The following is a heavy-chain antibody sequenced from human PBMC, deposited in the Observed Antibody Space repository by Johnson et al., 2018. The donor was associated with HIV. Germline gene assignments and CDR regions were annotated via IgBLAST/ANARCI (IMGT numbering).Heavy chain of an antibody. CDR1: GFTFSSYA. V-gene: IGHV3-30*04. Sequence: VQLVESGEGVVQPGRSLRLSCAASGFTFSSYAMHWVRQAPGKGLEWVAVISYDGSNKYYADSVKGRFTISRDNSKNTLFLQMNSLRAEDTAVYYCAKERYMGSTTLADAFDMWGQGTMDTVSS. D-gene: IGHD1-26*01. CDR3: AKERYMGSTTLADAFDM. J-gene: IGHJ3*02. CDR2: ISYDGSNK.